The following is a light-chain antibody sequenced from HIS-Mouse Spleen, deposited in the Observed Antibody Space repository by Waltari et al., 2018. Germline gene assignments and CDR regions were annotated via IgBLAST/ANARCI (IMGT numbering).Light chain of an antibody. Sequence: SYELTQPPSVSVSPGQTASITCSGDKLGDKYACWYQQKPGQSPVLVIYQDSKRPSGIPEPFSGSNSGNTATLTISGTQAMDEADYYCQAWDSSTAVVFGGGTKLTVL. V-gene: IGLV3-1*01. CDR3: QAWDSSTAVV. CDR2: QDS. J-gene: IGLJ2*01. CDR1: KLGDKY.